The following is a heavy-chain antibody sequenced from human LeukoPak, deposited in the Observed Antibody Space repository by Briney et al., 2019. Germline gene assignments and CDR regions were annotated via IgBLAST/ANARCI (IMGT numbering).Heavy chain of an antibody. Sequence: GASVKVSCKASGYTFTSYYMHWVRQAPGQGLEWMGIINPSGGSTSYAQKFQGRVTMTRDMSTSTVYMELSSLRSEDTAVYYCASGIAVAGTMVYWGQGTLVTVSS. CDR1: GYTFTSYY. D-gene: IGHD6-19*01. CDR2: INPSGGST. V-gene: IGHV1-46*01. CDR3: ASGIAVAGTMVY. J-gene: IGHJ4*02.